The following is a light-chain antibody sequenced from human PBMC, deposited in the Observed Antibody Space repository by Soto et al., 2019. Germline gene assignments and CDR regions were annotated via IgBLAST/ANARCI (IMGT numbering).Light chain of an antibody. Sequence: DIQLTQSPSFVSASVGERVTITCRASQDISRYLAWYQQKPGEAPELLISAASTLHSGVPSRFSGSGSGTEFTLTVSYLLPEDFATYYCQQLYSYSSFGQGTRLESK. J-gene: IGKJ5*01. CDR2: AAS. V-gene: IGKV1-9*01. CDR3: QQLYSYSS. CDR1: QDISRY.